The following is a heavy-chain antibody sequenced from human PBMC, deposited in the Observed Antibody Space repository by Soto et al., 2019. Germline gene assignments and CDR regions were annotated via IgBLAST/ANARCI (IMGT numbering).Heavy chain of an antibody. D-gene: IGHD3-3*01. Sequence: QVQLQESGPGQVKPSETLSLTCSVSGSSIGRFYWSWIRQSPGKGLEWIGYIYASGGCNYNPSLKRRVTMSIDTSRNQLSLIRSTVTAADAPIYYCARQGCEWLFGVHMDVWGKGSTVTVSS. J-gene: IGHJ6*03. CDR3: ARQGCEWLFGVHMDV. CDR1: GSSIGRFY. CDR2: IYASGGC. V-gene: IGHV4-59*08.